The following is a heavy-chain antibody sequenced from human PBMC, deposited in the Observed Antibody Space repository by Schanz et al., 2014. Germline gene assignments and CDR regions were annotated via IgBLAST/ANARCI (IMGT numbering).Heavy chain of an antibody. J-gene: IGHJ6*02. D-gene: IGHD3-16*01. Sequence: QVQLQESGPGLVKPSQTLSLTCTVSGASISSGGYYWDWIRLLPGKGLAWIGYISYSGSTSFNPSLKSRLTMSVDTSKNQFSLRLSSVTAADTAVYYCARHGGIPYYPMDVWGQGTTVTVSS. CDR1: GASISSGGYY. V-gene: IGHV4-31*03. CDR2: ISYSGST. CDR3: ARHGGIPYYPMDV.